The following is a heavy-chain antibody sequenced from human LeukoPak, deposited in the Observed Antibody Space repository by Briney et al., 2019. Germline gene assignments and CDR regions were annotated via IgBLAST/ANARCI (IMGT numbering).Heavy chain of an antibody. Sequence: PSETLSLTCAVYGGSFSGYYWSWIRQPPGKGLEWIGEINHSGSTNYNPSLKSRVTISVDTSKNQFSLKLSSVTAADTAVYYCARRKYMRSITILRWFDPWGQGTLVTVSS. CDR3: ARRKYMRSITILRWFDP. CDR2: INHSGST. V-gene: IGHV4-34*01. CDR1: GGSFSGYY. J-gene: IGHJ5*02. D-gene: IGHD3-3*01.